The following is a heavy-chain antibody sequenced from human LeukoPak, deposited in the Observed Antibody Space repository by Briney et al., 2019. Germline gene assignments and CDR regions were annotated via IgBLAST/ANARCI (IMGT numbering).Heavy chain of an antibody. D-gene: IGHD3-3*01. J-gene: IGHJ4*02. CDR1: GFTFGDYA. Sequence: GRSLRLSCTASGFTFGDYAMSWFRQAPGKGLEWVSFIRSKAYGGTTEYAASVKGRFTISRDDSKSIAYLQMNSLKTEDTAVYYCTRDWSGNCLYYFDYWGQGTLVTVSS. CDR2: IRSKAYGGTT. V-gene: IGHV3-49*03. CDR3: TRDWSGNCLYYFDY.